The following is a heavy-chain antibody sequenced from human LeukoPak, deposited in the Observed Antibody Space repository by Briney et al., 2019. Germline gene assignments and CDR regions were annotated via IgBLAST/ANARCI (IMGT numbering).Heavy chain of an antibody. V-gene: IGHV3-48*03. J-gene: IGHJ4*02. CDR3: ARGGSLGY. Sequence: GGSLRLSCAASGFTLSSYEMNWVRQAPGKGLEWVSKISSSGSAIYYADSVKGRFTISRDNAKSSLYLQMNSLRVEDTAVYYCARGGSLGYWGQGTLVTVSS. D-gene: IGHD6-19*01. CDR2: ISSSGSAI. CDR1: GFTLSSYE.